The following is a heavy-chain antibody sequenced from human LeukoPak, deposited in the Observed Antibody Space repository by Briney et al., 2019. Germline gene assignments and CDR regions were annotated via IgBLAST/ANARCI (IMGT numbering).Heavy chain of an antibody. CDR3: AGSRWSWGGFDY. CDR1: GVSISTTTYF. Sequence: SETLSLTCTVSGVSISTTTYFWGWIRQPPGKGLEWIGSISDSGDTSYNSSLMSRVTVSVDTSKNQFSLKLSSVTAPDTAVYYCAGSRWSWGGFDYWGQGTLVTVSS. D-gene: IGHD6-13*01. J-gene: IGHJ4*02. CDR2: ISDSGDT. V-gene: IGHV4-39*01.